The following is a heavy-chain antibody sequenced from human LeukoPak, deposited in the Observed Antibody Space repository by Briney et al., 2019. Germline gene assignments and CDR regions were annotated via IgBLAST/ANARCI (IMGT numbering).Heavy chain of an antibody. CDR2: ISGSGGST. V-gene: IGHV3-23*01. CDR3: AKGDYYDSSALGNY. CDR1: GFTFSSYA. Sequence: GGSLRLSCAASGFTFSSYAMSWVRQAPGKGLEWVSAISGSGGSTYYADSVKGRFTISRDNSKNTLYLQMNSLRAEDTAVYYCAKGDYYDSSALGNYWGQGTLVTVSS. J-gene: IGHJ4*02. D-gene: IGHD3-22*01.